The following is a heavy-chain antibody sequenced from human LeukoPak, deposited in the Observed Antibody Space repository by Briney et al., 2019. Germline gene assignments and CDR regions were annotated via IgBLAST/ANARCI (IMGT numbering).Heavy chain of an antibody. CDR1: GFTFNNYW. D-gene: IGHD3-22*01. Sequence: GGSLRLSCAASGFTFNNYWMHWVRQAPGKGLVWVSRIDRDGSSTSYADSVKGRFTVSRDNAKNTVYLQMNSLRAEDTAVYYCARITYYSDSNSYYHFDCWGQGTLVTVSS. V-gene: IGHV3-74*01. CDR3: ARITYYSDSNSYYHFDC. CDR2: IDRDGSST. J-gene: IGHJ4*02.